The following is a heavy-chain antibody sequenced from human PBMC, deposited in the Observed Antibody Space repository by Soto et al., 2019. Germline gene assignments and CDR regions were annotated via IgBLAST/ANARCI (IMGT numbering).Heavy chain of an antibody. CDR2: ISAYNGNT. CDR1: GYTFTSYG. J-gene: IGHJ3*02. V-gene: IGHV1-18*01. CDR3: ARVLRVDTAMAAFDI. Sequence: QVQLVQSGAEVKKPGASVKVSCKASGYTFTSYGISWVRQAPGQGLEWMGWISAYNGNTNYAQKLQGRVTMTTDTSTSTAYMDLMSLRSDDTAVYYCARVLRVDTAMAAFDIWGQGTMVTVCS. D-gene: IGHD5-18*01.